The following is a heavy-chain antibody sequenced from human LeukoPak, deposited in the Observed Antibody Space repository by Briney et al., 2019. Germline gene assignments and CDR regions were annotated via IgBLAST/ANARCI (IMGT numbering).Heavy chain of an antibody. CDR3: AREGWFRILGPRERGGRHPERLWALDV. D-gene: IGHD2-15*01. Sequence: PSETLSLTCTVSGGSISSGGYYWSWIRQHPGKGLEWIGYIYYSGSTYYNPSLKSRVTISVDTSKNQFSLKLSSVTAADTAVYYCAREGWFRILGPRERGGRHPERLWALDVWGQGTTVTVSS. V-gene: IGHV4-31*03. CDR2: IYYSGST. CDR1: GGSISSGGYY. J-gene: IGHJ6*02.